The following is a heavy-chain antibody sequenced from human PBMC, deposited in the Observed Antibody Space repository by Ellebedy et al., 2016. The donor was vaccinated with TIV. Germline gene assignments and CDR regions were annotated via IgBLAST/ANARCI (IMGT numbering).Heavy chain of an antibody. J-gene: IGHJ4*02. D-gene: IGHD2-8*02. CDR1: GFPFSSFW. Sequence: PGGSLRLSCAASGFPFSSFWMSWIRQAPGKGLEWVSTISTSSSYTKCADSVKGRFTVARDDAKNSLYLHMNSLKAEDTAVYYCVRTGRPWFDYWGQGTLVTVSS. V-gene: IGHV3-21*06. CDR3: VRTGRPWFDY. CDR2: ISTSSSYT.